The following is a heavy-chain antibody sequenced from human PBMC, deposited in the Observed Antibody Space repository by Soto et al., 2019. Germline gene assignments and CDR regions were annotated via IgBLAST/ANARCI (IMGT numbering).Heavy chain of an antibody. CDR1: GGSFSGYY. J-gene: IGHJ6*03. D-gene: IGHD2-15*01. CDR3: ARVSVVARV. CDR2: INHSGST. V-gene: IGHV4-34*01. Sequence: QVQIQQWGAGLLKPSETLSLTCAVYGGSFSGYYWSWIRQPPGKGLEWIGEINHSGSTNYNPYLDSGVPNEVDTSKNQFTLELSSVSAADTAVYYCARVSVVARVGGKGTTVT.